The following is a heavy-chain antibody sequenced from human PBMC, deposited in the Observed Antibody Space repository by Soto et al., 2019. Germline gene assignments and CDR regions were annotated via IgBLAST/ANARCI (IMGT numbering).Heavy chain of an antibody. CDR3: ARDMSGCSSSDCYLSGWFDP. J-gene: IGHJ5*02. CDR2: IYHSGST. V-gene: IGHV4-59*12. CDR1: GCTIISYY. D-gene: IGHD2-21*02. Sequence: SETLSLTCTVSGCTIISYYWSWIRQPPGKGLEWIGYIYHSGSTNYNPSLKSRVTISVDRSKNHFSLQLTSLTAADTAVYYCARDMSGCSSSDCYLSGWFDPWGPGTLVTVSS.